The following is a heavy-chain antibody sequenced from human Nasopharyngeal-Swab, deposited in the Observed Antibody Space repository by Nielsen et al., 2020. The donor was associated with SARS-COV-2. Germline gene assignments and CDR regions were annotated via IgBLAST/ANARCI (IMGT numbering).Heavy chain of an antibody. D-gene: IGHD3-10*02. CDR1: GFIFSDRY. V-gene: IGHV3-11*06. J-gene: IGHJ5*01. CDR2: ISSTSSHT. CDR3: ARGGSFDVPLDS. Sequence: GGSLRLSYAASGFIFSDRYMSWIRQAPGKGLEWISYISSTSSHTEYANSVEGRFTISRDNAQNSLYLQMSSLNAGDTAVYYCARGGSFDVPLDSWGQGTLVTVSS.